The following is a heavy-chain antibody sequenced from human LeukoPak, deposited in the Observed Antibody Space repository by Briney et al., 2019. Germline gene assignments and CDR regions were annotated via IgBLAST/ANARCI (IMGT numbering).Heavy chain of an antibody. Sequence: ASVKVSCKASAYSLSGYHIHWVRQAPGQGLEWMGWINPKSGGTNFAQKFQGRVTMTRDTSISTAYMELSRLRSDDTAVYYCARSDLRITMVRGVNWFDPWGQGTLVTVSS. CDR1: AYSLSGYH. CDR2: INPKSGGT. V-gene: IGHV1-2*02. J-gene: IGHJ5*02. CDR3: ARSDLRITMVRGVNWFDP. D-gene: IGHD3-10*01.